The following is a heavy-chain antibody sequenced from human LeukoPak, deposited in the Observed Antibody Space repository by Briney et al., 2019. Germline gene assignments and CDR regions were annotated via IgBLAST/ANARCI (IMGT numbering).Heavy chain of an antibody. Sequence: PGGSLRLSCAASGFTFSSYATSWVRQAPGKGLEWISDVGGSDNFISYSDSVKGRFTISRDYANNSLYLQMNSLRVDDTAVYYCARETVAGTFDYWGQGTLVTVSS. CDR3: ARETVAGTFDY. D-gene: IGHD6-19*01. J-gene: IGHJ4*02. CDR1: GFTFSSYA. CDR2: VGGSDNFI. V-gene: IGHV3-48*03.